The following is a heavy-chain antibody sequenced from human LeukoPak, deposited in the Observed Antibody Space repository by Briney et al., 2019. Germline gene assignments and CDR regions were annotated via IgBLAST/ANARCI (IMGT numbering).Heavy chain of an antibody. D-gene: IGHD2-2*01. CDR2: IRYDGSNK. CDR1: GFTFSSYG. CDR3: AKDRCSSTSCIYGGNWFDP. J-gene: IGHJ5*02. V-gene: IGHV3-30*02. Sequence: PGGSLRLSCAASGFTFSSYGMHWVRQAPGKGLEWVAFIRYDGSNKYYADSVKGRFTISRDNSKNTLYLQMNSLRAEDTAVYYCAKDRCSSTSCIYGGNWFDPWGQGTLVTVSS.